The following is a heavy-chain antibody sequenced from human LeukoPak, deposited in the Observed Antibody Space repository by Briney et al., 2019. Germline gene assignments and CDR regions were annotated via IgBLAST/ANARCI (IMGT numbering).Heavy chain of an antibody. Sequence: GGSLRLSCAASGFTVSSNYMSWVRQAPGKGLEWVSVIYRGGSTYYADSVKGRFTISRDNSKNTLYLQMNSLRAEDTAVYYCARAQGGKIQLWDYYFDYWGQGTLVAVSS. CDR1: GFTVSSNY. J-gene: IGHJ4*02. V-gene: IGHV3-53*01. D-gene: IGHD5-18*01. CDR2: IYRGGST. CDR3: ARAQGGKIQLWDYYFDY.